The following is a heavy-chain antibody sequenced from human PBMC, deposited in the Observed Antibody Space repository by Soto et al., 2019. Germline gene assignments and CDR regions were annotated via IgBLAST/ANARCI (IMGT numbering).Heavy chain of an antibody. J-gene: IGHJ4*02. CDR2: IDPSGNGT. Sequence: QVQLVQSGAEVKKPGASVKVSCKASGHTLINYYMHWVRQAPGQGLDWLGKIDPSGNGTSYAERFQGRITLTIDTSTNTVYVALSSLRSEDTAIYYSAINYYDSTAYLYWGQGTLVTVSS. CDR1: GHTLINYY. V-gene: IGHV1-46*01. CDR3: AINYYDSTAYLY. D-gene: IGHD3-22*01.